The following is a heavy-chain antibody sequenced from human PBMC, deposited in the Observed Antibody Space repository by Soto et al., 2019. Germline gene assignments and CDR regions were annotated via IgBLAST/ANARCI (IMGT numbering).Heavy chain of an antibody. CDR1: GGSISSSNW. D-gene: IGHD6-13*01. Sequence: PSETLSLTCGVSGGSISSSNWWSWLRQPQGKGLEWIGEIYHSGSTNYNPSLKSRVTISVDKSKNQFSLKLSSVTAADTAVYYCARTSRYSSSWYEGYYYYGMDVWGQGTTVTVSS. V-gene: IGHV4-4*02. J-gene: IGHJ6*02. CDR3: ARTSRYSSSWYEGYYYYGMDV. CDR2: IYHSGST.